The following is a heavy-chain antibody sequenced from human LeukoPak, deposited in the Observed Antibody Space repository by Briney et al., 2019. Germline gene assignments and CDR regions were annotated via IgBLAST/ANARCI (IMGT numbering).Heavy chain of an antibody. J-gene: IGHJ4*02. CDR2: ISYDGSNK. Sequence: GGSLRLSCAAPGFTFRSYAMHGVRKAPGKGLEWVAVISYDGSNKYYADSVKGRFTISRDNSKNTLYLQMNSLRAEDTAVYYCARDYSSGWYGGYWGQGTLVTVSS. CDR3: ARDYSSGWYGGY. D-gene: IGHD6-19*01. V-gene: IGHV3-30*04. CDR1: GFTFRSYA.